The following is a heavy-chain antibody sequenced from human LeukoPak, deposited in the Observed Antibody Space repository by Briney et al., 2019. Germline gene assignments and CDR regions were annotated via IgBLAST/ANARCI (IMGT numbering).Heavy chain of an antibody. V-gene: IGHV4-39*07. D-gene: IGHD6-6*01. CDR2: FYHSGST. CDR1: GGSISSSSYY. Sequence: PSETLSLTCTVSGGSISSSSYYWGWIRQPPGKGLEWVGNFYHSGSTYYNPSLKTRVTISADTSKNQFSLKLSSVTAADTAVYYCVRSSSSIFDYWGQGTLVTVSS. J-gene: IGHJ4*02. CDR3: VRSSSSIFDY.